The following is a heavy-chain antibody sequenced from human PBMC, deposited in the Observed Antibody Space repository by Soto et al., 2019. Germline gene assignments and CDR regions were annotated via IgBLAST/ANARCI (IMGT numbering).Heavy chain of an antibody. Sequence: NPSETLSLTCAVSGYSISSSNWWGWIRQPPGKGLEWIGYIYYSGSTYYNPSLKSRVTMSVDTSKNQFSLKLSSVTAVDTAVYYCARGRAQYYDFWSGPYYFDYWGQGTLVTVSS. CDR2: IYYSGST. CDR1: GYSISSSNW. D-gene: IGHD3-3*01. CDR3: ARGRAQYYDFWSGPYYFDY. J-gene: IGHJ4*02. V-gene: IGHV4-28*03.